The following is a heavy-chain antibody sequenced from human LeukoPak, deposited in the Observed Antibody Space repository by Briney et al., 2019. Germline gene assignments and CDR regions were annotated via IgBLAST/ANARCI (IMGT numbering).Heavy chain of an antibody. CDR2: IYTSGST. V-gene: IGHV4-61*02. Sequence: SETLSLTCTVSGGSISSGSYYWSWIRQPAGKGLEWIGRIYTSGSTNYNPSLKSRVTISVDTSKNQFSLKLSSVTAADTAVYYCARGKGYYYGSGSYYRSHYFDYWGQGTLVTVSS. D-gene: IGHD3-10*01. J-gene: IGHJ4*02. CDR1: GGSISSGSYY. CDR3: ARGKGYYYGSGSYYRSHYFDY.